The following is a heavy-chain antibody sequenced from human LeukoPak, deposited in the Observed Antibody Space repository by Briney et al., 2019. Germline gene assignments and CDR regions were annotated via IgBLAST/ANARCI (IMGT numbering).Heavy chain of an antibody. CDR3: ARVGGGSGSSWYFDH. V-gene: IGHV3-7*03. D-gene: IGHD6-13*01. CDR1: GFTFSSYW. CDR2: IKQDGGVK. Sequence: GGSLRLSCTASGFTFSSYWMSWVRQAPGKVLEWVATIKQDGGVKNYVDSVKGRFTVSRDNAGNSLYLQMSSLRVEDTAVYYCARVGGGSGSSWYFDHWGQGTLVTVSS. J-gene: IGHJ4*02.